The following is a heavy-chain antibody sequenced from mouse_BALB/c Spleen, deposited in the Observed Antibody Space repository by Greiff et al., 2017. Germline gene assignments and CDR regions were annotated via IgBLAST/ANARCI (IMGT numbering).Heavy chain of an antibody. V-gene: IGHV14-1*02. CDR1: GFNIKDYY. D-gene: IGHD3-2*01. J-gene: IGHJ4*01. CDR3: AKTARATRYAMDY. Sequence: VQLQQSGAELVRPGALVKLSCKASGFNIKDYYMHWVKQRPEQGLEWIGWIDPENGNTIYDPKFQGKASITADTSSNTAYLQLSSLTSEDTAVYYCAKTARATRYAMDYWGQGTSVTVSS. CDR2: IDPENGNT.